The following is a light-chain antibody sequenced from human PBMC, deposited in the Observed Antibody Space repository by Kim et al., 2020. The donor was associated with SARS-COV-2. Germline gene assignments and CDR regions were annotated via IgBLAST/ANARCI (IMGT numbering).Light chain of an antibody. CDR1: QNIRDY. CDR3: QQYGSWPRT. Sequence: SVAPGERATLSCRASQNIRDYVVWYQHKSGQAPRLLIYGASIRATGIPARFSGSGSVTEFTLTISSLQSDDSAVYFCQQYGSWPRTFGQGTKLEI. CDR2: GAS. J-gene: IGKJ2*02. V-gene: IGKV3-15*01.